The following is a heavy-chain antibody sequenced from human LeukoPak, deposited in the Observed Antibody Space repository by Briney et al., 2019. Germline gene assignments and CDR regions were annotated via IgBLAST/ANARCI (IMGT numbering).Heavy chain of an antibody. D-gene: IGHD3-3*02. CDR2: INHSGST. CDR1: GGSFSGYY. J-gene: IGHJ6*02. V-gene: IGHV4-34*01. Sequence: SETLSLTCAVYGGSFSGYYWSWIRQPPGKGLEWIGEINHSGSTNYNPSLKSRVTISVDTSKNQFSLKLSSVTAADTAVYYCARGHIYYYYGMDVWGQGTTVTVS. CDR3: ARGHIYYYYGMDV.